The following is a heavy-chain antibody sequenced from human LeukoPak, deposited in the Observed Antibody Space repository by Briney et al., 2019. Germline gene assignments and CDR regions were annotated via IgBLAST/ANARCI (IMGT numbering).Heavy chain of an antibody. V-gene: IGHV4-4*02. J-gene: IGHJ4*02. Sequence: SGTLSLTCAVSGGSISSSNWWSWVRQPPGKGLEWIGEIYHSGSTNYNPSLKSRVTISVDTSKNQFSLKLSSVTAADTAVYYCARARYGDYLFDYWGQGTLVTVSS. CDR2: IYHSGST. CDR1: GGSISSSNW. CDR3: ARARYGDYLFDY. D-gene: IGHD4-17*01.